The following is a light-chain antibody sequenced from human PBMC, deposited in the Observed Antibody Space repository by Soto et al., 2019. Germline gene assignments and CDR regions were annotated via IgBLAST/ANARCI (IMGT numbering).Light chain of an antibody. Sequence: EIVMTQSPATLPVSPGERATLSCRASQSVSTNLAWYQQKTGQALRLLIHDASTRATGIPARFSGSGSGTEFTLTISSLQSEDFAVYYCQQNHDWPPLTFGGGTRVEIK. CDR3: QQNHDWPPLT. J-gene: IGKJ4*01. CDR2: DAS. CDR1: QSVSTN. V-gene: IGKV3-15*01.